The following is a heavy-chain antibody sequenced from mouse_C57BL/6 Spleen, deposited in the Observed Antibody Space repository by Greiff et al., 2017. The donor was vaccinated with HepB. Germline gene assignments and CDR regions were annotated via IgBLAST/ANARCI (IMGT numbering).Heavy chain of an antibody. V-gene: IGHV1-82*01. CDR3: AREGQLRRLDY. D-gene: IGHD3-2*02. CDR2: IYPGDGDT. Sequence: VQLQESGPELVKPGASVKISCKASGYAFSSSWMNWVKQRPGKGLEWIGRIYPGDGDTNYNGKFKGKATLTADKSSSTAYMQLSSLTSEDSAVYFCAREGQLRRLDYWGQGTTLTVSS. CDR1: GYAFSSSW. J-gene: IGHJ2*01.